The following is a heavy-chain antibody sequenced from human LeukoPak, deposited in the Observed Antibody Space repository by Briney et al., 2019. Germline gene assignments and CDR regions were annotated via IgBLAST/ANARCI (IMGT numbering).Heavy chain of an antibody. V-gene: IGHV4-39*01. CDR2: IYYSGST. CDR3: ARTVLEWLLWGWFDP. CDR1: GGSICSSSYY. J-gene: IGHJ5*02. Sequence: SETLSLTCTVSGGSICSSSYYWGWIRQPPGKGLEWIGSIYYSGSTYYNPSLKSRVTISVDTSKNQFSLKLSSVTAADTAVYYCARTVLEWLLWGWFDPWGQGTLVTVSS. D-gene: IGHD3-3*01.